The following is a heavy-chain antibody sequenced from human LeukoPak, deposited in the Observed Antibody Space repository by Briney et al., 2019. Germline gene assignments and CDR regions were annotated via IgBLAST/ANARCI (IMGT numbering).Heavy chain of an antibody. D-gene: IGHD2-2*01. V-gene: IGHV3-30*19. Sequence: GGSLRLSCAASGFTFSSYGMHWVRQAPGKGLEWVAVISYDGSNKYYADSVKGRFTISRDNSKNTLYLQMNSLRAEDTAVYYCARGRGLVVPAAEFDYWGQGTLATVSS. CDR1: GFTFSSYG. CDR2: ISYDGSNK. J-gene: IGHJ4*02. CDR3: ARGRGLVVPAAEFDY.